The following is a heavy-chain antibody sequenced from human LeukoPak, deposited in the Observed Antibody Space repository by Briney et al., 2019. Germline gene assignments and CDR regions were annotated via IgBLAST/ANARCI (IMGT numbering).Heavy chain of an antibody. Sequence: RPGGSQRLSCAASGFTFKSYGMSWVRQAPGKRLEWVSYISSRSDSIYYADSVKGRFTISRDNAQNSLYLQMNSLRDEDTAVYYCARAMRSGYDYWGQGTLVTVSS. CDR3: ARAMRSGYDY. J-gene: IGHJ4*02. V-gene: IGHV3-48*02. D-gene: IGHD5-12*01. CDR1: GFTFKSYG. CDR2: ISSRSDSI.